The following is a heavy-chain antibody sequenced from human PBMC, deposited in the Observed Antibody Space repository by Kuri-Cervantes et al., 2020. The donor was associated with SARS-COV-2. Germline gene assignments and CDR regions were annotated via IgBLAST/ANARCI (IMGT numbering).Heavy chain of an antibody. CDR3: VRDTMSSSSWSRYYYYGMDV. D-gene: IGHD6-13*01. CDR1: GGSISSYY. CDR2: IYYSGST. J-gene: IGHJ6*02. Sequence: GSLRLSCTVSGGSISSYYWSWIRQPPGKGLEWIGYIYYSGSTNYNPSLKSRVTISVDTSKNQFSLKLSSVTAADTAVYYCVRDTMSSSSWSRYYYYGMDVWGQGTTVTVSS. V-gene: IGHV4-59*01.